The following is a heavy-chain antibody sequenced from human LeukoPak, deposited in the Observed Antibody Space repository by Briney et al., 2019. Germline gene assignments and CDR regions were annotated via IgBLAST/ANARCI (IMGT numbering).Heavy chain of an antibody. J-gene: IGHJ6*03. CDR2: ISGYGADT. CDR1: GFTFDSYA. CDR3: AKSSGYMDV. Sequence: GGSLRLSCAASGFTFDSYAMSWVRQAPGKGLEWVSTISGYGADTFYAESVKGRFTISRDNSKNTLYLEVNSLRVEDTAAHYCAKSSGYMDVWGKGTTVTVSS. V-gene: IGHV3-23*01. D-gene: IGHD6-19*01.